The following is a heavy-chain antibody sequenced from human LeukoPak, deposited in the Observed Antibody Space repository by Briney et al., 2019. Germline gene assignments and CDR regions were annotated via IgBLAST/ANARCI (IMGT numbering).Heavy chain of an antibody. J-gene: IGHJ5*02. CDR1: GFTFSSYA. CDR2: ISGSGGST. CDR3: AKDLVGATLDWFDP. D-gene: IGHD1-26*01. V-gene: IGHV3-23*01. Sequence: GGSLRLSCAASGFTFSSYAMSWVRQAPGKGLEWVSAISGSGGSTYYADSVKGRLTISRDNSKNTLYLQMNSLRAGDTAVYYCAKDLVGATLDWFDPWGQGTLVTVSS.